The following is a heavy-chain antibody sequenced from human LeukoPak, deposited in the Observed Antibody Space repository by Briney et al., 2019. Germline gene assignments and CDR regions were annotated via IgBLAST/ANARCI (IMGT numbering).Heavy chain of an antibody. Sequence: GGSLRLSCAASGVTFSSYGMHWVRQAPGKGLEWVALISSDGNDKLYGDSVKGRFTISRDNSKNTLYLQMNSLRAEDTAVYYCAREDYDSSGYYTSGAFDIWGQGTMVTVSS. CDR1: GVTFSSYG. D-gene: IGHD3-22*01. J-gene: IGHJ3*02. CDR3: AREDYDSSGYYTSGAFDI. V-gene: IGHV3-30*03. CDR2: ISSDGNDK.